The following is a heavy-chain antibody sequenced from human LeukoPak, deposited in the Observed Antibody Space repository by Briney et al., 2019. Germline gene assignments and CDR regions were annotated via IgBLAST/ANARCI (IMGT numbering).Heavy chain of an antibody. CDR1: GDSVSSNSAA. Sequence: SQTLSLTCAISGDSVSSNSAAWNWIRQSPSRGLEWLGRTYYRSKWYNDYAVSVKSRITINPDTSKNQFSLQLNSVTPEDTAVYYCAREVRVGVRGVIRGRNYYYGMDVWGQGTTVTVSS. D-gene: IGHD3-10*01. CDR3: AREVRVGVRGVIRGRNYYYGMDV. V-gene: IGHV6-1*01. J-gene: IGHJ6*02. CDR2: TYYRSKWYN.